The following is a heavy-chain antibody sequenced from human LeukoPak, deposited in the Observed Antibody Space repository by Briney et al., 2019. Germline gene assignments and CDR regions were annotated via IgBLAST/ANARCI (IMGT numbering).Heavy chain of an antibody. J-gene: IGHJ4*01. CDR1: GDSISGHY. CDR2: IYYSGST. V-gene: IGHV4-59*08. Sequence: SETLSLTCTVSGDSISGHYWTWIRQPPGKGLEWIGYIYYSGSTNYNPSLKSRVTISVDTSKNQFSLKLSSVTAADTAVYYCARRARAXXXXXXFDY. CDR3: ARRARAXXXXXXFDY.